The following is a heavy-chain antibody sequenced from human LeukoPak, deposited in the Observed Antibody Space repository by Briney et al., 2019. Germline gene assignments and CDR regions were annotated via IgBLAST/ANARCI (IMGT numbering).Heavy chain of an antibody. J-gene: IGHJ4*02. CDR1: GGSVTSGNYY. CDR2: IYTNGGA. CDR3: AREPPGY. Sequence: SQTLSLTCTVSGGSVTSGNYYWYWIRQPAGKGLEWIGRIYTNGGASYNPSLRSRATISIDASKNQFSLKLSSVTAADTAVYYCAREPPGYWGQGILVTVSS. V-gene: IGHV4-61*02.